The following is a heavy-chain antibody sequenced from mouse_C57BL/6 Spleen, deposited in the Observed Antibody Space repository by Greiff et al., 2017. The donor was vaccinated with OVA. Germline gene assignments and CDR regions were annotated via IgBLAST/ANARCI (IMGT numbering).Heavy chain of an antibody. CDR3: AKIYYYGSSYEDYYAMDY. J-gene: IGHJ4*01. CDR2: IWRGGST. D-gene: IGHD1-1*01. CDR1: GFSLTSYG. V-gene: IGHV2-5*01. Sequence: QVQLQQSGPGLVQPSQSLSITCTVSGFSLTSYGVHWVRQSPGKGLEWLGVIWRGGSTDYNAAFMSRLSITKDNSKSQVFFKMNSLQADDTAIYYCAKIYYYGSSYEDYYAMDYWGQGTSVTVSS.